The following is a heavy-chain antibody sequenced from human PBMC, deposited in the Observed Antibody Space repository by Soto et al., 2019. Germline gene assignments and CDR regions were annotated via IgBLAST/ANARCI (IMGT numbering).Heavy chain of an antibody. CDR2: IIPIFGTA. V-gene: IGHV1-69*06. D-gene: IGHD6-19*01. CDR3: ARVHLLAVAGYYYYYGMDV. Sequence: QVQLVQSGAEVKKPGSSVKVSCKASGGTFSSYAISWVRQAPGQGLEWMGGIIPIFGTANYAQKFQGRVTITADKSTSTAYMELSSLRSEDTAVYYCARVHLLAVAGYYYYYGMDVWGQGTTVTVSS. J-gene: IGHJ6*02. CDR1: GGTFSSYA.